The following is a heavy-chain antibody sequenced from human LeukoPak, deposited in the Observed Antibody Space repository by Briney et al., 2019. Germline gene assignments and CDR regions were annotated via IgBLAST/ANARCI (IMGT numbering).Heavy chain of an antibody. V-gene: IGHV3-53*05. Sequence: GGSLRLSCAASGFTVSSNYMSWVRQAPGKGLEWVSVIYSGGSTYYADSVKGRFTISRDNSKNTLYLQMNSLRAEDTAVYYCAKGDYGDSVVYWGQGTLVTVSS. D-gene: IGHD4-17*01. CDR1: GFTVSSNY. CDR3: AKGDYGDSVVY. CDR2: IYSGGST. J-gene: IGHJ4*02.